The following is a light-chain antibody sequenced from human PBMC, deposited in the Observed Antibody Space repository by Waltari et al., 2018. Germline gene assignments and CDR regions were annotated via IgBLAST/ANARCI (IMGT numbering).Light chain of an antibody. CDR2: WAS. CDR1: QSILFRSTNKNY. CDR3: QQYYSTPQT. Sequence: DIVMTQSPDSLAVSLGESATINCKSSQSILFRSTNKNYLAWYQQKSGQPPKLLIYWASTRESGVPDRFSGSGSGTDFTLTISRLQAEDVAVYYCQQYYSTPQTFGQGTKVEMK. J-gene: IGKJ1*01. V-gene: IGKV4-1*01.